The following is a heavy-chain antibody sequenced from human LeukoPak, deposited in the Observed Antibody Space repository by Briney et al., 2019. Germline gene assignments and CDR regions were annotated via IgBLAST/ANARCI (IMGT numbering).Heavy chain of an antibody. CDR2: IIPIFGTA. D-gene: IGHD3-10*01. CDR3: ARGGYYGSGSYYALDY. Sequence: SVKVSCKASGGTFSSYAISWVRQAPGQGLEWMGGIIPIFGTANYAQKFQGRVTITADESTSTAYMELSSLRSEDTAVYYCARGGYYGSGSYYALDYWGQGTLVTVSS. J-gene: IGHJ4*02. CDR1: GGTFSSYA. V-gene: IGHV1-69*13.